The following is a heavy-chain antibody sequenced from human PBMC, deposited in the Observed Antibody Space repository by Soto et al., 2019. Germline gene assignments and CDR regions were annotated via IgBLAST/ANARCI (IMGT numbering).Heavy chain of an antibody. CDR2: TYYRSKWYN. CDR3: ARATYYDFWSAPDAFDI. V-gene: IGHV6-1*01. Sequence: SQTLSLTGAISGDSGSSNSSACNWTRHSPSRGLEWLGRTYYRSKWYNDSAVSVKSRITINPDTSKNQFSLQLNSVTPEDTAVYYCARATYYDFWSAPDAFDIWGQGTMVTVSS. J-gene: IGHJ3*02. D-gene: IGHD3-3*01. CDR1: GDSGSSNSSA.